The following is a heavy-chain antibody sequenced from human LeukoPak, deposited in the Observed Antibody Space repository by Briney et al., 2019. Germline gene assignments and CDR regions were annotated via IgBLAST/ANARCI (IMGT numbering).Heavy chain of an antibody. Sequence: PGGSLRLSCAASGFTFSSYWMSWVRQAPGKGLEGVANIKQDGSEKYYVDSVKGRFTISRDNAKNSLYLQMNSLRAEDTAVYYCARGGLQRGDYFDYWGQGTLVTVSS. CDR1: GFTFSSYW. D-gene: IGHD5-24*01. CDR3: ARGGLQRGDYFDY. CDR2: IKQDGSEK. J-gene: IGHJ4*02. V-gene: IGHV3-7*01.